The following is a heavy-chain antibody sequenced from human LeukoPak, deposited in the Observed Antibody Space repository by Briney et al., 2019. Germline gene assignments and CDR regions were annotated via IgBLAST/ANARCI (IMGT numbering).Heavy chain of an antibody. Sequence: GRSLRLSCAASGFTFSSYAMHWVRQAPGKGLEWVAVISYDGSNKYYADSVKGRFTISRDNSKNTLYLQMDSLRAEDTAVYYCARGRGVVISAFDIWGQGTMVTVSS. D-gene: IGHD3-22*01. CDR2: ISYDGSNK. V-gene: IGHV3-30*04. CDR3: ARGRGVVISAFDI. CDR1: GFTFSSYA. J-gene: IGHJ3*02.